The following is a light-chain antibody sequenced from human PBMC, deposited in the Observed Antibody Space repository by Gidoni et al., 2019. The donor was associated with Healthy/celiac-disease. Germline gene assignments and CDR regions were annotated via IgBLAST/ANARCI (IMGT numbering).Light chain of an antibody. V-gene: IGKV1-33*01. CDR3: QQYDNLPYT. CDR2: AAS. CDR1: QDISNY. J-gene: IGKJ2*01. Sequence: DIQMTQSPSSLSASVGDRVTITCQASQDISNYLNWDQQKPGKAPKLLIYAASNLETGVPSRFSGSGSGTDFTFTISSLQPEDIATYYCQQYDNLPYTFGQGTKLEIK.